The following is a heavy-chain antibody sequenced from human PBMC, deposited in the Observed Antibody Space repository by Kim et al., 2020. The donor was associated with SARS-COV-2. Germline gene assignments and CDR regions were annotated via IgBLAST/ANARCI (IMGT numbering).Heavy chain of an antibody. CDR3: ARGNYYESVSLSDYYNGMDV. J-gene: IGHJ6*02. D-gene: IGHD3-10*01. CDR1: GLSFDSSA. Sequence: GGSLRLSCAASGLSFDSSAMNWVRQAPGKGLEWVAVISCDGRNKAYAGSVKGRVTISRDNSKSTLHLQMNSLRVEDTAVYYCARGNYYESVSLSDYYNGMDVWGQGTTVTVSS. V-gene: IGHV3-30-3*01. CDR2: ISCDGRNK.